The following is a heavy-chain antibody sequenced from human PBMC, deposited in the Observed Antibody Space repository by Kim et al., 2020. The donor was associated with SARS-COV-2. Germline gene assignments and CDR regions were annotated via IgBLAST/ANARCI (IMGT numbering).Heavy chain of an antibody. CDR3: ARDRGSGGWYWVVGFDY. D-gene: IGHD6-19*01. V-gene: IGHV3-66*02. Sequence: GGSLRLSCAASGFTVSSNYMSWVRQAPGKGLEWVSVIYSGGSTYYADSVKGRFTISRDNSKNTLYLQMNSLRAEDTAVYYCARDRGSGGWYWVVGFDYWGQGPLVTVSS. CDR2: IYSGGST. CDR1: GFTVSSNY. J-gene: IGHJ4*02.